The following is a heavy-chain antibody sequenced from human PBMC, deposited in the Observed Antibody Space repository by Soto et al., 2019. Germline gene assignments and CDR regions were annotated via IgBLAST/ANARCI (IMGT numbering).Heavy chain of an antibody. CDR1: GGSINDYY. J-gene: IGHJ4*02. Sequence: SETLSLTCTVSGGSINDYYWSWIRQPPGRGLEWIGYIYNGGTTNYNPSLKSRVTISVDTSKNQFSLKLTSVTAADTAVYYCASLVNFALAGTGFDSCARRTLVTVSS. D-gene: IGHD6-19*01. V-gene: IGHV4-59*08. CDR3: ASLVNFALAGTGFDS. CDR2: IYNGGTT.